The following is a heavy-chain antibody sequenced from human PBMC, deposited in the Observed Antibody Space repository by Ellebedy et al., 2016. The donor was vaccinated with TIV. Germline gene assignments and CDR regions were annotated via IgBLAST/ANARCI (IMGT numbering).Heavy chain of an antibody. V-gene: IGHV1-46*01. CDR2: INPSGGST. Sequence: ASVKVSXKASGYSFTSHYMHWVRQAPGQGLEWMGIINPSGGSTTYAQKFQGRVTITRDTSASTAYMELSSLRSEDTAVYYWAREVVVITTGWFDPWGQGTLVTVSS. J-gene: IGHJ5*02. CDR3: AREVVVITTGWFDP. D-gene: IGHD3-22*01. CDR1: GYSFTSHY.